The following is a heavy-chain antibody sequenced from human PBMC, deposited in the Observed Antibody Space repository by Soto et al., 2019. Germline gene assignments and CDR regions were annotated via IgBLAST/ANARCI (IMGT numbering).Heavy chain of an antibody. J-gene: IGHJ5*02. CDR3: ARSDGFDP. CDR1: GFTFSGYW. CDR2: IRSDGSTT. V-gene: IGHV3-74*01. Sequence: LRLSCAASGFTFSGYWMHWVRQAPGRGLVWVSRIRSDGSTTSYADSVKGRFTISRDNARNTLYLQMNSLRAEDTAVYYCARSDGFDPWGPGTLVTVSS.